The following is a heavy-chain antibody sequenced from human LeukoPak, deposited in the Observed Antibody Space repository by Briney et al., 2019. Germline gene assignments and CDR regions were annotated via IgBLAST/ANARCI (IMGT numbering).Heavy chain of an antibody. CDR1: GGSISSSSYY. Sequence: SETLSLTCTVSGGSISSSSYYWGWIRQPPGKGLEWIGSIYYSGSTYYNPSLKSRVTISVDTSKNQFSLKLSSVTAADTAVYYCARYFSGYGALDYWGQGTLVTVSS. J-gene: IGHJ4*02. D-gene: IGHD5-12*01. CDR3: ARYFSGYGALDY. V-gene: IGHV4-39*07. CDR2: IYYSGST.